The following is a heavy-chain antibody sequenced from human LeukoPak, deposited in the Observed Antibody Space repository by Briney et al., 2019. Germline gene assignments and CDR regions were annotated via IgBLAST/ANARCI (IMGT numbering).Heavy chain of an antibody. J-gene: IGHJ4*02. CDR1: GFTFTNNF. V-gene: IGHV3-7*01. CDR3: ARVRTTVTYYFDY. CDR2: IKQDGSEK. Sequence: GGSLRLSCAASGFTFTNNFMSWVRQVPGKGLEWVANIKQDGSEKYYVDSVKGRFTISRDSAKNSLYLQMNSLRAEDTAVYYCARVRTTVTYYFDYWGQGTLVTVSS. D-gene: IGHD4-17*01.